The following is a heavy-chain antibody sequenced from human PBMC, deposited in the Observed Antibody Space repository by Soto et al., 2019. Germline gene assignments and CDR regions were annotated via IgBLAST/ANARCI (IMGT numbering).Heavy chain of an antibody. J-gene: IGHJ4*02. V-gene: IGHV4-34*01. CDR1: GGSFSGYS. CDR3: ARHFSVDYFDY. Sequence: SETLSLTCAVYGGSFSGYSWTWIRQPPGTGLEWIGKINHSGSTNYNPSLKSRVTISVDRSKNQFSLKLSSVTAADTAVYYCARHFSVDYFDYWGQGALVTVSS. CDR2: INHSGST.